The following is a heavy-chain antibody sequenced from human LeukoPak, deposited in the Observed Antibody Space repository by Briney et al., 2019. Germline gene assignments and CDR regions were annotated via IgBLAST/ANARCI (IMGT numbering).Heavy chain of an antibody. Sequence: SETLSLTCAVYGGSFNSYYWNWIRQPPGKGLEWIVEISHTGATKYNPSLKSRVTISVDTSKKYFSLNLASVTAADTAMYYCVLSYVTTMTTSDYWGQGTLVTVSS. J-gene: IGHJ4*02. D-gene: IGHD4-17*01. V-gene: IGHV4-34*01. CDR2: ISHTGAT. CDR3: VLSYVTTMTTSDY. CDR1: GGSFNSYY.